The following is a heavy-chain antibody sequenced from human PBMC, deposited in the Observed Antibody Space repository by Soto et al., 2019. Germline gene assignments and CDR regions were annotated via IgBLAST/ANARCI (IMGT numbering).Heavy chain of an antibody. V-gene: IGHV2-5*02. J-gene: IGHJ4*02. CDR3: AHAYGGRSLY. CDR1: GFSLTTDRVG. Sequence: QITLKESGTTLVKPTQPLTLTCTFSGFSLTTDRVGVGWIRQPPGEALEWLAVIYWDDSKTYRPSLESRLTITKDTSKNQVALTMTNMDSLDTATYYCAHAYGGRSLYWCQGTLVTVSS. CDR2: IYWDDSK. D-gene: IGHD1-26*01.